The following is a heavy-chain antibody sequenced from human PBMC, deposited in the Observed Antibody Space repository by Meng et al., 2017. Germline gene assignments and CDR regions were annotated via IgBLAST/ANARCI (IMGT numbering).Heavy chain of an antibody. CDR2: IYPGDSDT. D-gene: IGHD3-10*01. CDR1: GYSFTSYW. CDR3: AGILWFGEYPQYY. V-gene: IGHV5-51*04. Sequence: KVSCKGSGYSFTSYWIGWVRQMPGKGLEWMGIIYPGDSDTRYSPSFQGQVTISADKPISTAYLQWSSLKASDTAMYYCAGILWFGEYPQYYWGQGTLVTASS. J-gene: IGHJ4*02.